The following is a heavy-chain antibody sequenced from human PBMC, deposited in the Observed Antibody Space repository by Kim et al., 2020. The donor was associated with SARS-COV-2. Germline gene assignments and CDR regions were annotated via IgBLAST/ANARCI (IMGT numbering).Heavy chain of an antibody. Sequence: GGYLRLSCAASGFTFSSYAMSWVRQAPGKGLEWVSAISGSGGSTYYADSVKGRFTISRDNSKNTLYLQMNSVRAEDTAVYYCAKMGTYYDILTGQGWFDPWGQGTLVTVSS. CDR1: GFTFSSYA. V-gene: IGHV3-23*01. CDR3: AKMGTYYDILTGQGWFDP. D-gene: IGHD3-9*01. CDR2: ISGSGGST. J-gene: IGHJ5*02.